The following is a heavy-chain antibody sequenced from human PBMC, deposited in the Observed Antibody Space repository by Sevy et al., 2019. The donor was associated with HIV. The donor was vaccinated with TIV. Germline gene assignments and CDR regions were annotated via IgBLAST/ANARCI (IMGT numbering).Heavy chain of an antibody. D-gene: IGHD2-2*01. Sequence: ASVKVSCKASGYSFTSYGISWVRQAPGQGLEWMGWISTLNVNTNNAQKLQGRVTMTTDTSTSTAYRELRSLRSDDTAVYYCARDDCSSFSCHGSLLYWGQGTLVTVSS. V-gene: IGHV1-18*01. CDR1: GYSFTSYG. J-gene: IGHJ4*02. CDR2: ISTLNVNT. CDR3: ARDDCSSFSCHGSLLY.